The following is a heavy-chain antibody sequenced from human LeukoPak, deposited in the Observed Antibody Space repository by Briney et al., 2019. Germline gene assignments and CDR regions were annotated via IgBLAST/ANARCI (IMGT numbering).Heavy chain of an antibody. CDR2: IIPILGIA. J-gene: IGHJ3*02. CDR3: ARDAYSNYDQGSFDI. CDR1: GGTFSSYT. Sequence: SVRVSCKASGGTFSSYTISWVRQAPGQGLEWMGRIIPILGIANYAQKFQGRVTITADKSTSTAYMELSSLRSEDTAVYYCARDAYSNYDQGSFDIWGQGTMVTVSS. V-gene: IGHV1-69*04. D-gene: IGHD4-11*01.